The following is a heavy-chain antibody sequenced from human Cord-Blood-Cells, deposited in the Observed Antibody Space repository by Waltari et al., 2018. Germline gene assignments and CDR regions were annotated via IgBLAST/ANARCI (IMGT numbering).Heavy chain of an antibody. V-gene: IGHV1-2*02. CDR3: ARARSDQPPFDY. CDR2: IKPNSSGT. Sequence: QVQLVQSGAEVKKPGASVKVSCKASGYTFTGYYMHWVRQAPGQGFEWMVWIKPNSSGTNYAQKFQGRVTMTRDTSISTAYMELSRLRSDDTAVYYCARARSDQPPFDYWGQGTLVTVSS. CDR1: GYTFTGYY. J-gene: IGHJ4*02.